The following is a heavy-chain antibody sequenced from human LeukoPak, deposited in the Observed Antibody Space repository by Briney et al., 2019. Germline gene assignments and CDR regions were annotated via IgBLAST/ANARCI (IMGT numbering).Heavy chain of an antibody. CDR3: ARHDYGDYENYYYGMDV. CDR2: ISAYNGNT. V-gene: IGHV1-18*01. CDR1: GYTFTSYG. J-gene: IGHJ6*02. D-gene: IGHD4-17*01. Sequence: ASVKVSCKASGYTFTSYGISWVRQAPGQGLEWMGWISAYNGNTNYAQKLQGRVTMTTDTSTSTAYMELRSLRSDDTVVYYCARHDYGDYENYYYGMDVWGQGTTVTVSS.